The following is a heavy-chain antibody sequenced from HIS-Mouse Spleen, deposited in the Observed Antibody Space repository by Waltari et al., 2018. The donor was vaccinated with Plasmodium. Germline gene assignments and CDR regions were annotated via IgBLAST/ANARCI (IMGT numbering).Heavy chain of an antibody. CDR2: ISGSGGST. CDR1: GFTFSSYA. V-gene: IGHV3-23*01. D-gene: IGHD1-1*01. J-gene: IGHJ4*02. CDR3: AILVQLEPPFDY. Sequence: EVQLLESGGGLVQPGGSLRLSCAASGFTFSSYAMSWVRQAPGKGLEWVSAISGSGGSTYYADSVKGRFTISRDNSKNTLYLQMNGLRAEDTAVYYCAILVQLEPPFDYWGQGTLVTVSS.